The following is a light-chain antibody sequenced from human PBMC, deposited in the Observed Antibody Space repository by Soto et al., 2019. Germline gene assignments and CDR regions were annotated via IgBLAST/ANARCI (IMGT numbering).Light chain of an antibody. CDR3: GSYTSTDTPFV. CDR2: EVS. V-gene: IGLV2-14*01. J-gene: IGLJ1*01. CDR1: STDVGGYNY. Sequence: QSALAQPSSVSGSPGPSITISCTGTSTDVGGYNYVSWYQHHPGKGPKLIIYEVSNRPSGVSDRFSGSKSGNKASLIISNLEAEDESDYYCGSYTSTDTPFVFGTGTKVTVL.